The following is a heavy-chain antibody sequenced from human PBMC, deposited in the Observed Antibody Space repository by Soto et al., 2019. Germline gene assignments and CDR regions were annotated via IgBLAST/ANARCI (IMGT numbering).Heavy chain of an antibody. Sequence: ASVKVSCKASGYTFTSYAMHWVRQAPGQKLEWMGWINAGNGNTKYSQKFQGRVTITRDTSASTAYMELSSLRSEDTAVYYCARDRSLSVTDIWGQGTMVTVSS. V-gene: IGHV1-3*01. J-gene: IGHJ3*02. D-gene: IGHD3-16*02. CDR3: ARDRSLSVTDI. CDR2: INAGNGNT. CDR1: GYTFTSYA.